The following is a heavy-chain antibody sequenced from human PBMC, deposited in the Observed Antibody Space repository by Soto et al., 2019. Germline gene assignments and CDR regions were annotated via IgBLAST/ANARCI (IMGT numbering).Heavy chain of an antibody. V-gene: IGHV3-30-3*01. D-gene: IGHD4-4*01. J-gene: IGHJ2*01. Sequence: QVQLVESGGGVVQPGRSLRLSCAASGFTFSSYAMHWVRQAPGKGLEWVAVISYDGSNKYYADSVKGRFTISRDNSKNTLDLQMNSLRAEETAVYYCARPLWRDDYNWGYFDLGGRGTLVTVSS. CDR1: GFTFSSYA. CDR3: ARPLWRDDYNWGYFDL. CDR2: ISYDGSNK.